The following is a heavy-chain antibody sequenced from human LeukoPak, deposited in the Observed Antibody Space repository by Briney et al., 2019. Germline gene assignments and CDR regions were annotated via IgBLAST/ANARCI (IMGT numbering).Heavy chain of an antibody. V-gene: IGHV5-51*01. CDR3: ARRHYYDSSGYYFDY. D-gene: IGHD3-22*01. CDR1: GYSFTSYW. Sequence: GESLKTSCKGSGYSFTSYWIGWVRQMPGKGLEWRGIIYPGDSDTRYSPSFQGQVTISADKSISTAYLQWSSLKASDTAMYYCARRHYYDSSGYYFDYWGQGTLVTVSS. J-gene: IGHJ4*02. CDR2: IYPGDSDT.